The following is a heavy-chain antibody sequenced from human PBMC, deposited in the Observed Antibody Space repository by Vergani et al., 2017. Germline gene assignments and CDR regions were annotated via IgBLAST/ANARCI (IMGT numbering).Heavy chain of an antibody. CDR1: GGSFSGYY. CDR2: INHSGST. J-gene: IGHJ4*02. D-gene: IGHD6-19*01. Sequence: QVQLQQWGAGLLKPSETLSLTCAVYGGSFSGYYWSWIRQPPGKGLEWIGEINHSGSTNYNPSLKSRVTMSVDTSKNQFSLKRSSVTAADTAVYYCARFTLSSGWTYYFDSWGQGTLVTVSS. CDR3: ARFTLSSGWTYYFDS. V-gene: IGHV4-34*01.